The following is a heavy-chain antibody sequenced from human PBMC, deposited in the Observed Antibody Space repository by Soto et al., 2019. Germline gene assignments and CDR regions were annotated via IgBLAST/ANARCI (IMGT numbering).Heavy chain of an antibody. CDR3: ARPLGWRDAFDI. CDR2: TYHSGNP. V-gene: IGHV4-30-2*01. D-gene: IGHD6-19*01. Sequence: TLSLTCDVSGDTISTGGYTWAWIRQPPGKALEWIGHTYHSGNPYYNPSLKSRVIISVDTSKNQFSLKLSSVTAADTAVYYCARPLGWRDAFDILGQGTMVTVSS. CDR1: GDTISTGGYT. J-gene: IGHJ3*02.